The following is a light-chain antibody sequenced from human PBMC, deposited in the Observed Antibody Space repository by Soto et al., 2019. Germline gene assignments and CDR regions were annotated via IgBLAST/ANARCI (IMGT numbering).Light chain of an antibody. CDR3: QQRSNWPLT. CDR1: QSVSSY. CDR2: DAS. V-gene: IGKV3-11*01. Sequence: EIGWTQCPATLSLSPGERATLSCRAGQSVSSYLAWYQQRPGQAPRLLIYDASNRATGIPARFSGSGSGTDFTLTISSLEPEDFAVYYCQQRSNWPLTFGGGTKVDIK. J-gene: IGKJ4*01.